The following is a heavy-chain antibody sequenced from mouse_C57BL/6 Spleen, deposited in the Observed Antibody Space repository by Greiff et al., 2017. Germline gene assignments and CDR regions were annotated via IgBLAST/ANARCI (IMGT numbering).Heavy chain of an antibody. CDR1: GFTFTDYN. Sequence: EVQLQQSGPELVKPGASVKIPCKASGFTFTDYNMDWVKQRHGKSLEWIGDINPNNGGTIYNQKLKGKGTLTVDKSSITAYMELRSLTSEDTAVYYGTVLLRPWFAYWGQGTLVTVSA. D-gene: IGHD1-1*01. V-gene: IGHV1-18*01. CDR2: INPNNGGT. CDR3: TVLLRPWFAY. J-gene: IGHJ3*01.